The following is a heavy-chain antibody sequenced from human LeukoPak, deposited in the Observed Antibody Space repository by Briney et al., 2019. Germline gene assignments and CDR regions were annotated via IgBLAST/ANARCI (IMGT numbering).Heavy chain of an antibody. J-gene: IGHJ3*02. D-gene: IGHD2/OR15-2a*01. CDR1: GGSFSGYY. V-gene: IGHV4-34*01. CDR2: INHSGST. Sequence: KPSETLSLTCAVYGGSFSGYYWSWIRQPPGKGLEWIGEINHSGSTNYNPSLRSRVTISVDTSKNQFSLKLSSVTAADTAVYYCARGFYAFDIWGQGTMVTVSS. CDR3: ARGFYAFDI.